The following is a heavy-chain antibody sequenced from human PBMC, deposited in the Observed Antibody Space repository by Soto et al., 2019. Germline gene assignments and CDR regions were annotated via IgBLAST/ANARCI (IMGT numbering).Heavy chain of an antibody. Sequence: QVQLVQSGAEVKKPGSSVKVSCKASGGTFSSYAISWVRQAPGQGLEWMGGIIPIFGTANYAQKFQGRVTITADESTSTASMGLSSLRSEDTAFYYCASPYGDVFPHYYYGMDVWGQGTTVTVSS. CDR2: IIPIFGTA. CDR3: ASPYGDVFPHYYYGMDV. V-gene: IGHV1-69*01. CDR1: GGTFSSYA. D-gene: IGHD4-17*01. J-gene: IGHJ6*02.